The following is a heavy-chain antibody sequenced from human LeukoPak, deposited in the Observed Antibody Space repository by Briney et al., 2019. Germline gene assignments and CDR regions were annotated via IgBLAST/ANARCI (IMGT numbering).Heavy chain of an antibody. V-gene: IGHV4-31*03. D-gene: IGHD3-10*01. CDR2: IYSSGST. CDR3: ARDGGVWFGEKSIDY. J-gene: IGHJ4*02. Sequence: SETLSLTCTVSGGSISSGGYYWSWIRQHPGKGLEWIGYIYSSGSTYYNPSLKSRVTISVDTSKNQFSLKLSSVTAADTAVYYCARDGGVWFGEKSIDYWGRGTLVTVSS. CDR1: GGSISSGGYY.